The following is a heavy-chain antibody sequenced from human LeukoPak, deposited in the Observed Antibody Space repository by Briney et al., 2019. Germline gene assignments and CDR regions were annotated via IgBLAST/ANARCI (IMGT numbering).Heavy chain of an antibody. V-gene: IGHV3-53*01. CDR3: AKDFGRYYYGSGSYPSPFDY. Sequence: GGSLRLSCTVSGFTVSSNSMSWVRQAPGKGLEWVSFIYSGSTHYSDSVKGRVTISRDNSKNTLYLQMNSLRAEDTAVYYCAKDFGRYYYGSGSYPSPFDYWGQGTLVTVSS. CDR2: IYSGST. CDR1: GFTVSSNS. J-gene: IGHJ4*02. D-gene: IGHD3-10*01.